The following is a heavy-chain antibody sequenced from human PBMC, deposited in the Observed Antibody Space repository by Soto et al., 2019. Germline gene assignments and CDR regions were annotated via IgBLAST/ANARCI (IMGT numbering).Heavy chain of an antibody. CDR3: ARRSGSYMDV. V-gene: IGHV3-21*01. D-gene: IGHD1-26*01. CDR2: ISSSGSYI. Sequence: GGSLRLSCAASGFTFSSYSMNWVRQAPGKGLEWVPSISSSGSYIYYADTVKGRFTISRDNAKNSLYLQMNSLRSEDTAVYYCARRSGSYMDVWGKGTTVTVSS. CDR1: GFTFSSYS. J-gene: IGHJ6*03.